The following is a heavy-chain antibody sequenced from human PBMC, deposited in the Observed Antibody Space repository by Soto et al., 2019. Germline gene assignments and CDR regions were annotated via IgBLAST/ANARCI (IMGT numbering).Heavy chain of an antibody. Sequence: QVQLVESGGGVVQPGRSLRLSCAASGFTFSNYGMHWVRQAPGKGLEWVAVISYDGSNKYYVDSVKGRFTISRDNSKKTLYLQMNSLKTEDTAVYYCAKDGENWGQGTLVTVSS. CDR2: ISYDGSNK. CDR1: GFTFSNYG. V-gene: IGHV3-30*18. D-gene: IGHD3-10*01. CDR3: AKDGEN. J-gene: IGHJ4*02.